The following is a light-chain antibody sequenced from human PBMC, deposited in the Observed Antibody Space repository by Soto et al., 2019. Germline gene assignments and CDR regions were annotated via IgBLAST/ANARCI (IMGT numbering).Light chain of an antibody. V-gene: IGKV3-20*01. Sequence: EIVLTQSPGTLSLSPGERATLSCRASQSVSSSYLAWYQQKPGQAPRLLIYGAFSRATGIPGRFSGSGSGTDFTLTISRLEPEDFAVYYCQQYNNWPPSTFGQGTLLEVK. J-gene: IGKJ5*01. CDR3: QQYNNWPPST. CDR2: GAF. CDR1: QSVSSSY.